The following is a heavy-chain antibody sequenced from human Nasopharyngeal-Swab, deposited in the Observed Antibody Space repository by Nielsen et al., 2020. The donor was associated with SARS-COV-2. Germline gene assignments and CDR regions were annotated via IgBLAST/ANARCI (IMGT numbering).Heavy chain of an antibody. Sequence: ASVKVSCKASGYTFTSYDINWVRQATGQGLEWMGWMNPNSGNTGYAQKFQGRVTMTRNTSISTAYMELSSLRSEDTAVYYCARDVTTVTTPYFDYWGQGTLVTVSS. CDR3: ARDVTTVTTPYFDY. D-gene: IGHD4-17*01. CDR1: GYTFTSYD. V-gene: IGHV1-8*01. CDR2: MNPNSGNT. J-gene: IGHJ4*02.